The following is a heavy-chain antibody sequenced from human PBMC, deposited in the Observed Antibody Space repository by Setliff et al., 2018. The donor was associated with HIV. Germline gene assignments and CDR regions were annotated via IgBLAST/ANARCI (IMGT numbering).Heavy chain of an antibody. Sequence: GGSLRLSCAASGFTFSGSAMHWVRQASGKGLEWDGRIKSKTNNYATAYAASVKGRFTISRDDSKKTAYLQMNSLKTEDTAVYFCTRLGPSDYCGGGNCYYDYWGQGTLVTVSS. V-gene: IGHV3-73*01. D-gene: IGHD2-15*01. CDR3: TRLGPSDYCGGGNCYYDY. J-gene: IGHJ4*02. CDR1: GFTFSGSA. CDR2: IKSKTNNYAT.